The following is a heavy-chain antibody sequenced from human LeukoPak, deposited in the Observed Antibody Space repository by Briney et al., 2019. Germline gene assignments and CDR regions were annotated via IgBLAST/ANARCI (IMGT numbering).Heavy chain of an antibody. V-gene: IGHV3-30*18. Sequence: GGSLRLSCAASGFTFSSYGMHWVRQAPGKGLEWVAVISYDGSNKYYADTVKGRFTISRDNSKNTLYLQMNSLRAEDTAVYYCAKERSYDSSGHDYWGQGTLVTVSS. D-gene: IGHD3-22*01. CDR2: ISYDGSNK. CDR3: AKERSYDSSGHDY. CDR1: GFTFSSYG. J-gene: IGHJ4*02.